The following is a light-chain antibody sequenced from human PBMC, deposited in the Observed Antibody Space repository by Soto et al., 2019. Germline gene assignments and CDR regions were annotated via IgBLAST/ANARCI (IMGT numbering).Light chain of an antibody. CDR3: LQYGGSPLFP. Sequence: EIVLTQSPGTLSLSPGERATLSCRASQAVTPAYLAWYQHKPGQAPRLLIYGASHRATGLPDRFSGSGSGTDFTLTISRLEPEDFAVYSCLQYGGSPLFPFGPGTRVDF. J-gene: IGKJ3*01. CDR2: GAS. V-gene: IGKV3-20*01. CDR1: QAVTPAY.